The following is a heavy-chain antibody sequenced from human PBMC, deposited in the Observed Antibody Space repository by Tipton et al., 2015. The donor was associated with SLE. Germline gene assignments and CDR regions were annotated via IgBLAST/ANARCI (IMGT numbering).Heavy chain of an antibody. Sequence: TLSLTCTVSGGSISSYYWSWIRQPPGKGLEWIGYIYYSGSTNYNPSLKSRVTISVDTSKNQFSLKLSSVTAADTAVYYCAREGIAVAGTPQAEFGYWGQGTLVTVSS. D-gene: IGHD6-19*01. CDR2: IYYSGST. J-gene: IGHJ4*02. CDR1: GGSISSYY. V-gene: IGHV4-59*12. CDR3: AREGIAVAGTPQAEFGY.